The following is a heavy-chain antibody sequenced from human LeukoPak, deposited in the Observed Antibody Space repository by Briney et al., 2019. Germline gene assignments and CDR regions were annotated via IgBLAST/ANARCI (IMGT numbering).Heavy chain of an antibody. CDR1: GFTFSSYG. Sequence: PGGSLRLSCVASGFTFSSYGMHWVRQAPGKGLEWLAFIRYDGNNQYYTDSVKGRFTISRDNSKNTLYLQMNSLRAEDTAVYYCAKYDSSGYFDYWGQGTLVTVSS. CDR3: AKYDSSGYFDY. CDR2: IRYDGNNQ. J-gene: IGHJ4*02. V-gene: IGHV3-30*02. D-gene: IGHD3-22*01.